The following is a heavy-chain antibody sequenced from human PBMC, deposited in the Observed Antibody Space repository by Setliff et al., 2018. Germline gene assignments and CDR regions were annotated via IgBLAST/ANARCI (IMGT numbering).Heavy chain of an antibody. V-gene: IGHV4-59*04. J-gene: IGHJ4*02. CDR3: AGYSGYGGDDY. CDR1: GGSISSYY. CDR2: IYYSGST. Sequence: SETLSLTCTVSGGSISSYYWSWIRQPPGKGLEWIGYIYYSGSTYYNPSLKSRVTISVDTSKNQFSLKLSSVTAADTAVYYCAGYSGYGGDDYWGQGTLVTVS. D-gene: IGHD5-12*01.